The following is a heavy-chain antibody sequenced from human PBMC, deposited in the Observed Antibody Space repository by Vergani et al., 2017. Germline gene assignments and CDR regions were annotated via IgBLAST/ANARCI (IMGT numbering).Heavy chain of an antibody. J-gene: IGHJ6*03. CDR2: ISWDGGRT. D-gene: IGHD2-2*01. Sequence: EVQLVESGGVVVQPGGSLRLSCAASGFTFDDYAMHWVRQAPGKGLEGVSLISWDGGRTYYADSVKGRFTISRDNSKNSLYLQMNSLRAEDTALYYCAKGLSDIVVVPAAASYYYYYYMDVWGKGTTVTVSS. CDR1: GFTFDDYA. V-gene: IGHV3-43D*04. CDR3: AKGLSDIVVVPAAASYYYYYYMDV.